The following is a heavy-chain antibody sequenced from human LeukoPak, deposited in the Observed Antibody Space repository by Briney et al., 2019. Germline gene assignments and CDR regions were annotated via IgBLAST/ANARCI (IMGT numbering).Heavy chain of an antibody. CDR2: IRSKAYGCTT. D-gene: IGHD3-10*01. CDR3: TRSVYGMVRGVISSYYFDY. V-gene: IGHV3-49*04. CDR1: GFTFGDYA. J-gene: IGHJ4*02. Sequence: PGRSLRLSCTASGFTFGDYAMSWVRQAPGKGLEWVGFIRSKAYGCTTEYAASVKDRFTISRDDSKSIAYLQMNSLKTEDTAVYYCTRSVYGMVRGVISSYYFDYWGQGTLVTVSS.